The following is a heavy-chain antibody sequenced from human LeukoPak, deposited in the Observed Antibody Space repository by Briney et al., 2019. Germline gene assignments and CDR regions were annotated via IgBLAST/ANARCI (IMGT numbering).Heavy chain of an antibody. D-gene: IGHD6-13*01. V-gene: IGHV3-64*01. CDR3: ARGGAAAGTRGNDY. CDR1: GFTFSNFA. Sequence: GGSLRLSCAASGFTFSNFAMHWVRQAPGKGLEYVSAINSNGGATYYASSVKGRFTISRDNSKNTVYLQMGSLRVDDMAVYYCARGGAAAGTRGNDYWGQGTLVTVSS. CDR2: INSNGGAT. J-gene: IGHJ4*02.